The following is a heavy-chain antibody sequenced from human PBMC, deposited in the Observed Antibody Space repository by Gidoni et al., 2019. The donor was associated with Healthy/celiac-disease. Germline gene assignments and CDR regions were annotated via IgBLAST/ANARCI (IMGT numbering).Heavy chain of an antibody. J-gene: IGHJ4*02. CDR2: ISSSGSTI. Sequence: QVQLVESGGGLVKPGGSLRLSCAASAFTFRDYYMSWIRQAPGKGLEWVSYISSSGSTIYYADSVKGRFTISRDNAKNSLYLQMNSLRAEDTAVYYCARDPDLSYYDSSGYYVYWGQGTLVTVSS. V-gene: IGHV3-11*01. D-gene: IGHD3-22*01. CDR3: ARDPDLSYYDSSGYYVY. CDR1: AFTFRDYY.